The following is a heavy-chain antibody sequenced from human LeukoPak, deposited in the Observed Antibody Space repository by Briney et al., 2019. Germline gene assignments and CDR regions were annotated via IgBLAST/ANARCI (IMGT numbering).Heavy chain of an antibody. CDR2: IYYSGTT. V-gene: IGHV4-59*01. J-gene: IGHJ4*02. D-gene: IGHD6-19*01. CDR1: GGSISSYS. CDR3: ARASGWLAQFDY. Sequence: SETLSLTCTVSGGSISSYSLSWIRQPPGKGLEWIGYIYYSGTTNNNPLLKSRVTISVDTSKNQFSLNLSSVTAADTAVYYCARASGWLAQFDYWGQGTLVTVS.